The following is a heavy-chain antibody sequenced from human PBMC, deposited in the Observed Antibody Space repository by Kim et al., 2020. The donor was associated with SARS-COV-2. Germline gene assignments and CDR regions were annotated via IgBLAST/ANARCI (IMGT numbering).Heavy chain of an antibody. CDR1: GGSISSGGYY. Sequence: SETLSLTCTVSGGSISSGGYYWSWIRQHPGKGLEWIGYIYYSGSTYYNPSLKSRVTISVDTSKNQFSLKLSSVTAADTAVYYCARDRSQFGGFSVLYAFDIWGQGTMVTVSS. D-gene: IGHD3-16*01. CDR2: IYYSGST. V-gene: IGHV4-31*03. CDR3: ARDRSQFGGFSVLYAFDI. J-gene: IGHJ3*02.